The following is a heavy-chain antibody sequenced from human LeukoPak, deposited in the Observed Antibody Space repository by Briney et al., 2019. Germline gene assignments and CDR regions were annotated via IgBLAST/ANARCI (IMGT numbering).Heavy chain of an antibody. D-gene: IGHD4-11*01. Sequence: GGSLRLSCAASGFTFSSYGMHWVRQAPGKGLEWVAVIWYDGSNKKYADSVKGRFTISRDNSKNTLYLQMNSLRAEDTAAYYCATQATVTTEYDFWGQGTLVTVSS. CDR1: GFTFSSYG. V-gene: IGHV3-33*01. CDR2: IWYDGSNK. CDR3: ATQATVTTEYDF. J-gene: IGHJ4*02.